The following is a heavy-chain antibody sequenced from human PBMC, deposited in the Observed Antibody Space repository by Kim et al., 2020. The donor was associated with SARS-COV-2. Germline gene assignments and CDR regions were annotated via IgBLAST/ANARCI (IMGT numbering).Heavy chain of an antibody. D-gene: IGHD3-10*01. CDR2: IYYSGST. J-gene: IGHJ4*02. CDR3: ARDMFYYGSGSLDY. CDR1: GGSISSYY. Sequence: SETLSHTCTVSGGSISSYYWSWIRQPPRKGLEWIGYIYYSGSTSYNPSLKSRVTISVDTSKNQFSLRLNSVTAADTAVYYCARDMFYYGSGSLDYWGQGTLVTVSS. V-gene: IGHV4-59*01.